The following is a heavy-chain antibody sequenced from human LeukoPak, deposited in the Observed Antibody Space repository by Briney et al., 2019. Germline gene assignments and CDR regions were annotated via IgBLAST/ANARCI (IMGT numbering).Heavy chain of an antibody. CDR2: ISAYNGNT. Sequence: ASVKVSCKASGYTFTSYGISWVRQAPGQGLEWMGWISAYNGNTNYAQKLQGRVTMTTDTSTSTAYMELRSLRSDDTAVYYCAREVQYHHYYYMDVWGKGTTVTISS. CDR3: AREVQYHHYYYMDV. D-gene: IGHD1-1*01. J-gene: IGHJ6*03. CDR1: GYTFTSYG. V-gene: IGHV1-18*01.